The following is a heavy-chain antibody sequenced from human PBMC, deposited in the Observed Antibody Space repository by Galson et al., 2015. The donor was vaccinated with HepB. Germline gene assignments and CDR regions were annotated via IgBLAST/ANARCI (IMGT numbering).Heavy chain of an antibody. CDR3: ARTPNLSYYYDSSGQGSNTNDY. J-gene: IGHJ4*02. V-gene: IGHV7-4-1*02. CDR1: GYTFTSYA. Sequence: SVKVPCKASGYTFTSYAMNWVRQAPGQGLEWMGWINTNTGNPTYAQGFTGRFVFSLDTSVSTAYLQISSLKAEDTAVYYCARTPNLSYYYDSSGQGSNTNDYWGQGTLVTVSS. CDR2: INTNTGNP. D-gene: IGHD3-22*01.